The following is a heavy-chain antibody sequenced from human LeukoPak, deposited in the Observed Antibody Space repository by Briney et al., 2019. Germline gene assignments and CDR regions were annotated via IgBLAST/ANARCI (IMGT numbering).Heavy chain of an antibody. CDR2: ISYDGSNK. J-gene: IGHJ4*02. D-gene: IGHD6-13*01. Sequence: GGSLRLSCEASGFKFSSYGMHWVRQAPGKGLEWVAVISYDGSNKYYADSVKGRFTISRDNSKNTLYLQMNSLRAEDTAVYYRAKVASSYSSSWYPSPEWCVDYWGQGTLVTVSS. CDR1: GFKFSSYG. CDR3: AKVASSYSSSWYPSPEWCVDY. V-gene: IGHV3-30*18.